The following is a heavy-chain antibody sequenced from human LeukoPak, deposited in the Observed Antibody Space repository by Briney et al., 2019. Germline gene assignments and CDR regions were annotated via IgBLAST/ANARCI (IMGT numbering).Heavy chain of an antibody. V-gene: IGHV3-30*18. D-gene: IGHD4-17*01. J-gene: IGHJ6*02. CDR2: ISYDGSNK. CDR3: AKGHKESYGDYYYYYYGMDV. Sequence: GRSLRLSCAASGFTFSSYGMHWVRQAPGKGLEWVAVISYDGSNKYYADSVKGRFTISRDNSKNTLYLQMNSLRAEDTAVYYCAKGHKESYGDYYYYYYGMDVWGQGTTVTVSS. CDR1: GFTFSSYG.